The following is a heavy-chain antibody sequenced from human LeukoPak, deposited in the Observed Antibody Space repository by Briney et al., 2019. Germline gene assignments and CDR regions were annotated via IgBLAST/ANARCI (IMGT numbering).Heavy chain of an antibody. CDR2: MNTNSGNS. CDR3: ARQTSGYYFL. D-gene: IGHD3-22*01. J-gene: IGHJ4*02. Sequence: ASVRDSCMDSGYTFNSYDINRVRQAPGRGVELMGLMNTNSGNSGYAQKSQGRLPMTRYTSIRTAYLALSSLRSEDTAVYYCARQTSGYYFLWGQGTLVTVSS. CDR1: GYTFNSYD. V-gene: IGHV1-8*01.